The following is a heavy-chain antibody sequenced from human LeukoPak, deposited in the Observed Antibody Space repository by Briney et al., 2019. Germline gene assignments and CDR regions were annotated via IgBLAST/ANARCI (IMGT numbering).Heavy chain of an antibody. Sequence: GGSLRLSCAASGFTFSSYEMNWVRQAPGKGLEWVSYISSSGSTVYYADSVKGRFTISRDNAKNSLYLQMNSLRAEDTAVYYCAELGITMIGGVWGKGTTVTISS. CDR3: AELGITMIGGV. D-gene: IGHD3-10*02. CDR2: ISSSGSTV. J-gene: IGHJ6*04. CDR1: GFTFSSYE. V-gene: IGHV3-48*03.